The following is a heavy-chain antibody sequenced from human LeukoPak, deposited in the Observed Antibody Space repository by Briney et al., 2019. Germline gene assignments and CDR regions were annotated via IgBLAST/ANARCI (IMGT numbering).Heavy chain of an antibody. CDR3: AREGWKDILTGYYE. CDR2: INPNSGGT. Sequence: ASVKVSCKASGYTFTGYYMHWVRQAPGQGLEWMGWINPNSGGTNYAQKFQGRVTMTRDTSISTAYMELSRLRSDDTAVYYCAREGWKDILTGYYEWGQGTLVTVSS. J-gene: IGHJ4*02. D-gene: IGHD3-9*01. V-gene: IGHV1-2*02. CDR1: GYTFTGYY.